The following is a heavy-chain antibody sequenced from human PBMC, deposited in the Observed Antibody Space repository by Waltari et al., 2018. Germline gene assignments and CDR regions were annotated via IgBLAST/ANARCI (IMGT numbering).Heavy chain of an antibody. V-gene: IGHV3-74*03. CDR2: ISNDESSL. J-gene: IGHJ6*02. CDR3: VRLAQRTYRSPVPGRHYYYGMDV. CDR1: GFRFSNYW. D-gene: IGHD3-10*01. Sequence: EEQLLESGGGLVQPGDSLRLSCAASGFRFSNYWMTWVRQAPGKGLVWVARISNDESSLTYADSVKGRFTISRDNAKNKLYLQMKRLRAEDTAVYYCVRLAQRTYRSPVPGRHYYYGMDVWGQGTTVTVSS.